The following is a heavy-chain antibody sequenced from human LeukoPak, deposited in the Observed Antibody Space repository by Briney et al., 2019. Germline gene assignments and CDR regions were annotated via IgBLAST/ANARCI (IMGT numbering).Heavy chain of an antibody. V-gene: IGHV3-7*03. CDR1: GFIFSSYW. J-gene: IGHJ4*02. CDR2: IKQDGSEE. D-gene: IGHD6-6*01. Sequence: GGSLRLSCAASGFIFSSYWMSWVRQAPGKGLEWVANIKQDGSEEYYVDSVKGRFTISRDNAKNSLYLQMNSLRAEDTAVYYCAKGTYSSYDPPSYDWGQGTLVTVSS. CDR3: AKGTYSSYDPPSYD.